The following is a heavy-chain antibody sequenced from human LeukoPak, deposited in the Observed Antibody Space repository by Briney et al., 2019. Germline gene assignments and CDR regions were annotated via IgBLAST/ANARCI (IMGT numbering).Heavy chain of an antibody. Sequence: PGGSLRLSCAASGFTFSSYWMTWVRQAPGKGLEWVANIKQDGSKKNYVDSVKGRFTISRDNAKNSLYLQMNSLRAEDTAVYYCAKVSGGGLYYDGMDVWGQGTTVTVSS. J-gene: IGHJ6*02. CDR2: IKQDGSKK. CDR3: AKVSGGGLYYDGMDV. V-gene: IGHV3-7*03. D-gene: IGHD1-14*01. CDR1: GFTFSSYW.